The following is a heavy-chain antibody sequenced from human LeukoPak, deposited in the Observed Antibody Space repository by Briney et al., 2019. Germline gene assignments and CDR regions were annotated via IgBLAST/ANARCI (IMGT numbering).Heavy chain of an antibody. CDR3: ARVSRAAAGRRAHAFDI. Sequence: SETLSLTCTVSGGSISSHYWSWIRQPAGSGLEWIGRIYRSGSTNYNPSLKSRVTMSVDTSKNQFSLKLSSVTAADTAVYYCARVSRAAAGRRAHAFDIWGQGTMVTVSS. V-gene: IGHV4-4*07. CDR2: IYRSGST. D-gene: IGHD6-13*01. CDR1: GGSISSHY. J-gene: IGHJ3*02.